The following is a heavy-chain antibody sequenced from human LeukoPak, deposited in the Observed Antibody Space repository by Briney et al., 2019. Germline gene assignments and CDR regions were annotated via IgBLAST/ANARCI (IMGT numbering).Heavy chain of an antibody. J-gene: IGHJ4*01. D-gene: IGHD5-18*01. V-gene: IGHV4-59*01. CDR2: IHYSGST. CDR3: ARGDARGYSYGHFHFDH. Sequence: KSSETLSLTCTVSGGSINNYYWSWIRQPPGKGLEWIGYIHYSGSTNYNPSLKSRVTISVDTSKNQFSLKLSSVTAADTAVYYCARGDARGYSYGHFHFDHWGHGTLVTVSS. CDR1: GGSINNYY.